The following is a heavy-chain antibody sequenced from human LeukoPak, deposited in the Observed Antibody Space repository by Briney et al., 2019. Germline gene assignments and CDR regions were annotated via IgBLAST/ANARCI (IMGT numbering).Heavy chain of an antibody. J-gene: IGHJ4*02. CDR1: GGSFIGYH. D-gene: IGHD4-23*01. CDR2: INHSGST. CDR3: ARDPTTVVTLPYYFDD. Sequence: PSETLSLTCAVSGGSFIGYHWNWIRQSPGKGLEWIGEINHSGSTNYNPSLKSRVTISVDTSKNQFSLKLRSVTAADTAVYYCARDPTTVVTLPYYFDDWGQGTLVTVSS. V-gene: IGHV4-34*01.